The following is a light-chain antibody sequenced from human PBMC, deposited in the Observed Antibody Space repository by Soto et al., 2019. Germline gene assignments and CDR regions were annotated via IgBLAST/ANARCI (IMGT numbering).Light chain of an antibody. CDR1: QSVRNY. CDR3: QHRSNWPRFT. CDR2: DAS. Sequence: EIVLTQSPATLSLSPGERATLSCRASQSVRNYLAWYQQKPGQAPRLLIFDASYGATGIPARFSGSGSGTDFTLTISSLEPEDFALYYCQHRSNWPRFTFGQGTKLEI. V-gene: IGKV3-11*01. J-gene: IGKJ2*01.